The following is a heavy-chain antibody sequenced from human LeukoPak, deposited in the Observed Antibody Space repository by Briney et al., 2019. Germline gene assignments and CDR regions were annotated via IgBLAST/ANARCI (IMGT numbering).Heavy chain of an antibody. D-gene: IGHD3-22*01. CDR3: ARGRSHYYDSSGYSPD. V-gene: IGHV3-64*01. J-gene: IGHJ4*02. CDR2: ISSNRGST. CDR1: GFTFSSYA. Sequence: GGSLRLSCAASGFTFSSYAMHWVRQAPGKGLEYVSAISSNRGSTHYANSVKGRFTISRNNSKNTLYLQMGSLRAEDMAVYYCARGRSHYYDSSGYSPDWGQGTLVTVSS.